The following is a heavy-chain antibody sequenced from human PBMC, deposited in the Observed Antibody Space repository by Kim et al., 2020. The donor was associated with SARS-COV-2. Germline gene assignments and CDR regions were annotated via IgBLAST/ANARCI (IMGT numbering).Heavy chain of an antibody. Sequence: GGSLRLSFEASGFTFSNYWMNWFRQVPGKGLVWVSRINSDGGDTHYADSVKGRFTISRDNAENTLHLQLNSLGVEDTAIYYCARGTFQQGFDPWGQGTLVTVSS. CDR2: INSDGGDT. CDR1: GFTFSNYW. CDR3: ARGTFQQGFDP. V-gene: IGHV3-74*01. J-gene: IGHJ5*02.